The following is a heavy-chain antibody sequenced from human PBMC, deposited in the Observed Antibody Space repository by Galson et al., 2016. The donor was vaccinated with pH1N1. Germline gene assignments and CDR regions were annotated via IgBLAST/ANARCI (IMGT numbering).Heavy chain of an antibody. CDR1: GYSFTAFW. V-gene: IGHV5-51*06. D-gene: IGHD3-10*01. Sequence: QSGAEVKKPGDSLRISCKGSGYSFTAFWIAWVRQTPGKGLEWMGIIYPGDSDTRYSPSFQGQVTISVDKSITTAYLQWSSLKASDTAIYHCALSPIGTRRNWFAPWGQGTPVIVSS. CDR3: ALSPIGTRRNWFAP. CDR2: IYPGDSDT. J-gene: IGHJ5*02.